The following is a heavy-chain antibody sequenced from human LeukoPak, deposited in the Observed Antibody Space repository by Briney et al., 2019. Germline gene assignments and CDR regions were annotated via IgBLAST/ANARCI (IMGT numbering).Heavy chain of an antibody. D-gene: IGHD6-13*01. Sequence: ASVKLSCTASGYTFTSYGINCVRHAPGQGLGWVGGISAYNGNTNSTHKLQGSVTMTTDTSTSTAYLELRSLRSDDTAVYYCARAPPLAAANSCFDPWGQGTLVTVSS. CDR3: ARAPPLAAANSCFDP. CDR1: GYTFTSYG. CDR2: ISAYNGNT. V-gene: IGHV1-18*01. J-gene: IGHJ5*02.